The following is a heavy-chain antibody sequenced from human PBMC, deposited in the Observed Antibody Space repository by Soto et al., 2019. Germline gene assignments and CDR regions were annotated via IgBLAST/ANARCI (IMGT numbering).Heavy chain of an antibody. D-gene: IGHD3-10*01. Sequence: GGSLRLSCAASGFNVGAYAMSWVRQAPGKGLEWVSAISGSGGSTYYADSVKGRSTISRDNSKNTLYLQMNSLRAEDTAVYYCAKDLPYYYGSGSADAFDIWGQGTMVTVSS. CDR2: ISGSGGST. CDR1: GFNVGAYA. V-gene: IGHV3-23*01. J-gene: IGHJ3*02. CDR3: AKDLPYYYGSGSADAFDI.